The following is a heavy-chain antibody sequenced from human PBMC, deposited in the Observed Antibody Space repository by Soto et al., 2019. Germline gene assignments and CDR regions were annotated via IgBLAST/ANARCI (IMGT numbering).Heavy chain of an antibody. CDR2: INHSGSP. V-gene: IGHV4-34*02. CDR1: GGSLSGYY. D-gene: IGHD3-10*01. CDR3: ATFPPEGRTATSRGDDAFDI. J-gene: IGHJ3*02. Sequence: QLHLEQRGAGLLKPSETLSLTCDVYGGSLSGYYWSWIRQAPGKGLEWIVEINHSGSPNYNPSLQGRVSVSVDTSKTQFSLKLSSVTAADTAVYYCATFPPEGRTATSRGDDAFDIWGQGTLVTVSS.